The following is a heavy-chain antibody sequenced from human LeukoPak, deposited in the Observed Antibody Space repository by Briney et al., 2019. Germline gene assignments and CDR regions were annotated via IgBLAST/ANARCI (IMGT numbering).Heavy chain of an antibody. CDR3: ARGRYSAGDNWFDP. D-gene: IGHD3-9*01. Sequence: SETLSLTCTVSGGSINSDHWSWIRQPPGKGLEWIWCISYTGSTHYNPSLKSRVTMLIDTSKNQFSLKLSSVTAADTAVYYCARGRYSAGDNWFDPWGQGTLVTVSS. CDR2: ISYTGST. CDR1: GGSINSDH. V-gene: IGHV4-59*01. J-gene: IGHJ5*02.